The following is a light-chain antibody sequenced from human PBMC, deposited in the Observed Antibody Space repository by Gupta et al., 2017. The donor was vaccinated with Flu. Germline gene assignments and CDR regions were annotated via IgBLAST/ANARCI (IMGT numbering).Light chain of an antibody. Sequence: PAPLALSPGESASSHGRASQSISSYLGWYQQKPGQTPRLLIYEGSNRATGIPDRFSGSGSGTDFTLNISRVEAEDFAVYYCQQGSKWPLTFGQGTKVEIK. CDR1: QSISSY. V-gene: IGKV3-11*01. J-gene: IGKJ1*01. CDR2: EGS. CDR3: QQGSKWPLT.